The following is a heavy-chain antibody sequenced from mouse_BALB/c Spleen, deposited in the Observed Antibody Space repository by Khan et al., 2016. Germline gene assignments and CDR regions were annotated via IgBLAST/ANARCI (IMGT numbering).Heavy chain of an antibody. J-gene: IGHJ3*01. CDR1: GYTFTSYY. D-gene: IGHD1-1*01. V-gene: IGHV1S81*02. Sequence: QVQLKQSGAELVKPGASVKLSCKASGYTFTSYYMYWVKQRPGQGLEWIGEINPSNGGTNFNEKFKSKATLTVDKSSSTAYMQLSSLTSEDSAVXYCTPLYYDGSERAWFAYWGQGTLVTVSA. CDR3: TPLYYDGSERAWFAY. CDR2: INPSNGGT.